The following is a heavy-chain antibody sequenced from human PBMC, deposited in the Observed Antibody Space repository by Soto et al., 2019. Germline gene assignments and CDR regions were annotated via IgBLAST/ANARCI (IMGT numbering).Heavy chain of an antibody. J-gene: IGHJ4*02. Sequence: SVKVSCKASGGTFSSYAISWVRQAPGQGLEWMGGIIPIFGTANYAQKFQGRVTITADESTSTAYMELSSLRSEDTAVYYCARDFSGTNTLNFDFWGQGALVTVSS. CDR3: ARDFSGTNTLNFDF. CDR1: GGTFSSYA. D-gene: IGHD5-12*01. CDR2: IIPIFGTA. V-gene: IGHV1-69*13.